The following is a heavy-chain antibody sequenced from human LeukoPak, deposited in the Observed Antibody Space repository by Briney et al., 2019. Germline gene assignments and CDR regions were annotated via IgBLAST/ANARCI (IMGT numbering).Heavy chain of an antibody. J-gene: IGHJ4*02. CDR3: TKVEGGSYSSSWYGGNFDY. CDR1: GFTFDDYA. D-gene: IGHD6-13*01. Sequence: GGSLRLSCAASGFTFDDYAMHWVRQAPGKGLEWVSGISWNSGSIGYADSVKGRFTISRDNAKNSLYLQMNSLRVEDAALYYCTKVEGGSYSSSWYGGNFDYWGQGTLVTVSS. V-gene: IGHV3-9*01. CDR2: ISWNSGSI.